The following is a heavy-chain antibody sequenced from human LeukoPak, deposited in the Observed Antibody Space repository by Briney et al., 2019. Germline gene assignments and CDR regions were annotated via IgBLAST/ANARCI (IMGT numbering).Heavy chain of an antibody. CDR3: ASAPDYDSSGALDY. V-gene: IGHV3-7*01. J-gene: IGHJ4*02. CDR2: INEYGSTK. D-gene: IGHD3-22*01. Sequence: PGGSLRLSCAASGFTFSNSWMTWVRQAPGKGLEWVADINEYGSTKLYVDSVKGRFTISRDNAKNSLYLQMDSLRVEDTAVYYCASAPDYDSSGALDYWGQGTLVTVSS. CDR1: GFTFSNSW.